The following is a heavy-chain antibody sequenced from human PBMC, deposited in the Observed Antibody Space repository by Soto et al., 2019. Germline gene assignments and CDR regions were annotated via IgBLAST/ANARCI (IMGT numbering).Heavy chain of an antibody. J-gene: IGHJ4*02. D-gene: IGHD1-1*01. CDR2: ITSSGYT. CDR1: GGSITSDDYY. V-gene: IGHV4-31*03. CDR3: APKGTQATGLYVPDH. Sequence: SETLSLTCTVSGGSITSDDYYWTWIRQHPRKGLEWIAYITSSGYTYYNPSLKSRLTISIDTSKNQFSLKLSSVTVADTAVYYSAPKGTQATGLYVPDHWGQGSLVTVSS.